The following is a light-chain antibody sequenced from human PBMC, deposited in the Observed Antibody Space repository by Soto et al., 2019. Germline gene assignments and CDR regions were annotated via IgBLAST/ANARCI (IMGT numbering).Light chain of an antibody. V-gene: IGKV1-39*01. CDR3: QQSYRTPT. Sequence: DIQMTQSPSTLSASVGDRVAITCRASQSLSSWLAWYQQKPGKAPKLLIYGASTLQSGVPSRFSGSGSGTDYTLTISSLQPEDFATYYCQQSYRTPTFGQGTRLEIK. CDR1: QSLSSW. CDR2: GAS. J-gene: IGKJ5*01.